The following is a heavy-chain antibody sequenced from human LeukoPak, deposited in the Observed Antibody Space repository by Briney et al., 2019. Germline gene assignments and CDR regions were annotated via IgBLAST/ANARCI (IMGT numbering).Heavy chain of an antibody. CDR1: GFTFSSYS. V-gene: IGHV3-21*01. D-gene: IGHD3-22*01. CDR3: AREGITMIVEDY. CDR2: ISSSSSYI. Sequence: GGSLRLSCAASGFTFSSYSMNWVRQAPGKGLEWVSSISSSSSYIYYADSVKGRFTISRDNAKNSLYLQMNSLRAEDTAVYYCAREGITMIVEDYWGQGTLVTVSS. J-gene: IGHJ4*02.